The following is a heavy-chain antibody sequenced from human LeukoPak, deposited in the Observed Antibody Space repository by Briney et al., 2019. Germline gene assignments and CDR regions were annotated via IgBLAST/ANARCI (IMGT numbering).Heavy chain of an antibody. Sequence: GGSLRLSCAASGFTFSSYWMNWARQAPGKGVEWVASINHNGNVNYYVDSVKGRFTISRDNAKNSLYLQMSNLRAEDTAVYYCARGLLLVVPAADWYGMDVWGQGTTVTVSS. V-gene: IGHV3-7*03. D-gene: IGHD2-2*01. CDR1: GFTFSSYW. CDR2: INHNGNVN. J-gene: IGHJ6*02. CDR3: ARGLLLVVPAADWYGMDV.